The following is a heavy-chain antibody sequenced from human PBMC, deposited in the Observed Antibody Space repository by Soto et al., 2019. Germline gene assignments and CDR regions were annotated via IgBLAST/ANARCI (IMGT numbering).Heavy chain of an antibody. CDR1: GFTFSSYS. J-gene: IGHJ3*02. D-gene: IGHD1-26*01. Sequence: GGSLRLSCAASGFTFSSYSMNWVRQAPGKGLEWVSYISSSSSTIYYADSVKGRFTISRDNAKNSLYLQMNSLRAEDTAVYYCARDGPEWETDAFDIWGQGTMVTVSS. V-gene: IGHV3-48*04. CDR2: ISSSSSTI. CDR3: ARDGPEWETDAFDI.